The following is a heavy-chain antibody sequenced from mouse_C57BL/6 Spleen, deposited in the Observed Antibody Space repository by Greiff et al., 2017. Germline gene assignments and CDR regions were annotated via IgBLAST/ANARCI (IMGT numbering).Heavy chain of an antibody. Sequence: EVKLMESGGGLVKPGGSLKLSCAASGFTFSSYAMSWVRQTPEKRLEWVATISDGVSYTYYPDNVKGRVTISRDNAKNNLYLQMSHLKSEDTAMYYCAREDYYGSRNAMDYWGQGTSVTVSS. V-gene: IGHV5-4*01. J-gene: IGHJ4*01. CDR1: GFTFSSYA. D-gene: IGHD1-1*01. CDR3: AREDYYGSRNAMDY. CDR2: ISDGVSYT.